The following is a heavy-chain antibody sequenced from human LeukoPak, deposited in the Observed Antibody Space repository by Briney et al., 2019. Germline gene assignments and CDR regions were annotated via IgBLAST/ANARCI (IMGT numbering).Heavy chain of an antibody. D-gene: IGHD5-24*01. J-gene: IGHJ5*02. CDR3: ARGGDGYNAFNWFDP. CDR1: GYTFTVYY. Sequence: ASVKVSCKASGYTFTVYYMHWVRQAPGQGPEWMGWINPNSGGTNYAQKFQGRVTMTRDTSISTAYMELSRLRSDDTAVSYCARGGDGYNAFNWFDPWGQGTLVTVSS. V-gene: IGHV1-2*02. CDR2: INPNSGGT.